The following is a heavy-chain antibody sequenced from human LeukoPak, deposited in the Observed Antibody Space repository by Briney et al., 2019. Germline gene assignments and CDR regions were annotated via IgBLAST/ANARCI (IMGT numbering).Heavy chain of an antibody. Sequence: SETLSLTCTVSGGSITSYWSWIRQPPGKGLEWIGYIYYSGSTNYNPSLKSRVTMSIDTSKNQFSLKLSSVTAADTAVYYCARAGGYYDSSGYDPPWYFDYWGQGTLVTVSS. D-gene: IGHD3-22*01. CDR2: IYYSGST. CDR1: GGSITSY. V-gene: IGHV4-59*01. J-gene: IGHJ4*02. CDR3: ARAGGYYDSSGYDPPWYFDY.